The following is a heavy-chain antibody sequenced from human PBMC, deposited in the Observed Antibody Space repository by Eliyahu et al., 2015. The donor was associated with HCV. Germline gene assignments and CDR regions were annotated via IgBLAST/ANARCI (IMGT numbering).Heavy chain of an antibody. CDR3: ARWDGSGSYEAKYYFDY. CDR1: GGSFSGYY. V-gene: IGHV4-34*01. CDR2: INHSGST. Sequence: QVQLQQWGAGLLKPSETLSLTCAVYGGSFSGYYWSXIRQPPGKGLXWIGEINHSGSTNSNPSLKSRVTISVDTSKNQFSLKLSSVTAADTAVYYCARWDGSGSYEAKYYFDYWGQGTLVTVSS. D-gene: IGHD3-10*01. J-gene: IGHJ4*02.